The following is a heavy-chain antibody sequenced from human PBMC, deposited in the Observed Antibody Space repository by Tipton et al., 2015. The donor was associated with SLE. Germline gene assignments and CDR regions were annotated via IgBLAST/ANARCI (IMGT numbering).Heavy chain of an antibody. J-gene: IGHJ5*01. D-gene: IGHD4-17*01. CDR3: ATLSGDYVHFFDS. CDR1: GVSISTYF. Sequence: TLSLTCSVSGVSISTYFWSWIRQPPGKGLEWIGDIYDSGSANYSPSLKSRVTISLDTSKSQFSLRLRSVTAADTAVYYCATLSGDYVHFFDSWGQGTSVTVSS. V-gene: IGHV4-59*01. CDR2: IYDSGSA.